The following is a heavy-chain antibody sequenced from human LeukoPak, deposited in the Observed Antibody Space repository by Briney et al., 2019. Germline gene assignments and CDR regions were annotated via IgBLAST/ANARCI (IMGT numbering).Heavy chain of an antibody. Sequence: ASVKVSCKASGYAFTGYYMHWVRQAPGQGLEWMGWINPNSGGTNYAQKFQGRVTMTRDTSISTAYMELSRLRSDDTAVYYCAKTDTAMTSYYYGMDVWGQGTTVTVSS. CDR1: GYAFTGYY. J-gene: IGHJ6*02. CDR3: AKTDTAMTSYYYGMDV. D-gene: IGHD5-18*01. V-gene: IGHV1-2*02. CDR2: INPNSGGT.